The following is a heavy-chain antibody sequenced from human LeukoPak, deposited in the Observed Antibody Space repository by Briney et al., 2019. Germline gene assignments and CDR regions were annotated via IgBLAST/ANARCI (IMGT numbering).Heavy chain of an antibody. D-gene: IGHD6-6*01. V-gene: IGHV3-23*01. J-gene: IGHJ4*02. CDR1: GFTFSSYG. CDR3: ARDSRIAARPGIDY. CDR2: ISGSGGST. Sequence: GGTLRLSCAASGFTFSSYGMSWVRQAPGKGLEWVSAISGSGGSTYYADSVKGRFTISRDNSKNTLYLQMNSLRAEDTAVYYCARDSRIAARPGIDYWGQGTLVTVSS.